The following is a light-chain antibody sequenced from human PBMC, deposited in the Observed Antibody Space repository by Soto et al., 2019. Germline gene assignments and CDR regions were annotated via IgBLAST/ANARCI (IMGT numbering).Light chain of an antibody. CDR1: QSVSSY. V-gene: IGKV3-11*01. Sequence: EIVLTQSSATLSLSPVQRATLSCRASQSVSSYLLWYQQKPGQTPRLLIYDASNRATGSPARFSGSGSETVFTLTISSLEPEDFAVYYCQHRMNWPLTFGQGTRLEIK. CDR2: DAS. CDR3: QHRMNWPLT. J-gene: IGKJ5*01.